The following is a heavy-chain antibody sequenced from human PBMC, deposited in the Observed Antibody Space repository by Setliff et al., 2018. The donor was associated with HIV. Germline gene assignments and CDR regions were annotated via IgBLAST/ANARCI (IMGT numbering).Heavy chain of an antibody. J-gene: IGHJ2*01. V-gene: IGHV4-61*09. CDR3: ARKEVIGPRRLYYYLDL. D-gene: IGHD6-6*01. CDR2: ISTTGST. CDR1: GDSISSGSYF. Sequence: PSETLSLTCTVSGDSISSGSYFWIWIRQPAGKGLEWIGHISTTGSTNYNPSLNSRVIMSVDTSQNQVSLDLESVTAADTAVYYCARKEVIGPRRLYYYLDLWGRGTLVTVSS.